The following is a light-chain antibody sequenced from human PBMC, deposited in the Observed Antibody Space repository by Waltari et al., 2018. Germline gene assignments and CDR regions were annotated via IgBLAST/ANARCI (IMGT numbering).Light chain of an antibody. J-gene: IGLJ3*02. Sequence: QSVLTQPPSASGIPGQRVTISCSGSSSNIGSNYVYWYQQLPGTAPKRLIYRSKPRPSGFPDRFSGSKSGTSASLAISWLRSEDEADYYCAAWDDNLSGGVFGGGTKLTVL. V-gene: IGLV1-47*01. CDR3: AAWDDNLSGGV. CDR1: SSNIGSNY. CDR2: RSK.